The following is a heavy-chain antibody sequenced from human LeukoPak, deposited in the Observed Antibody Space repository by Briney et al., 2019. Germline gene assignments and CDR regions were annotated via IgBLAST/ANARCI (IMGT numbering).Heavy chain of an antibody. CDR3: VKDRIGGRGGYNQQYYFDY. Sequence: GGSLRLSCSASGFXFSSYAIHWVRQAPGKGLEYVSAISSNGGSTYYADSVKGRFTISRDNSKNTLYLQMSSLRAEDTAVYYCVKDRIGGRGGYNQQYYFDYWGQGTLVTVSS. D-gene: IGHD5-24*01. CDR2: ISSNGGST. CDR1: GFXFSSYA. J-gene: IGHJ4*02. V-gene: IGHV3-64D*06.